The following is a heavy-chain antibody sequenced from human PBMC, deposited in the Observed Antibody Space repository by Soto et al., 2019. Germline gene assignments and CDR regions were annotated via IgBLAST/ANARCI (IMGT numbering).Heavy chain of an antibody. V-gene: IGHV1-69*12. J-gene: IGHJ4*02. CDR1: GGTFSSYA. Sequence: QVQLVQSGAEVKKPGASVKVSCKASGGTFSSYAISWVRQGPGQGLEWMGGIIPIFGTANYAQKVQGRVTITADESTSTAYMELSSLRSEDTAVYYCARDPLGVVGDYFDYWGQGTLVTVSS. CDR2: IIPIFGTA. CDR3: ARDPLGVVGDYFDY. D-gene: IGHD1-26*01.